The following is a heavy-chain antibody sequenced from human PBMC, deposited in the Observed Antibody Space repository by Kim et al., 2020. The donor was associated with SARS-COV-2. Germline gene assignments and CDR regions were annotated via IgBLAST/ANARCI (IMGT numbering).Heavy chain of an antibody. V-gene: IGHV1-18*01. J-gene: IGHJ5*02. CDR1: GYTFTSYG. D-gene: IGHD2-2*01. Sequence: ASVKVSCKASGYTFTSYGISWVRQDPGQGLEWMGWISAYNGNTNYAQKLQGRVTMTTDTSTSTAYMELRSLRSDDTAVYYCARSGGRYCSSTSCYFNWFDPWGQGTLVTVSS. CDR2: ISAYNGNT. CDR3: ARSGGRYCSSTSCYFNWFDP.